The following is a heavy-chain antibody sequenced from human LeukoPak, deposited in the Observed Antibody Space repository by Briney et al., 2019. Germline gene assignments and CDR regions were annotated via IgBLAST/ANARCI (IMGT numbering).Heavy chain of an antibody. Sequence: SVKVSCKASGGTFSSYAISWVRQAPGQGLECMGEIIPIFGTENYAQKLRRIGTITTDEYKSTAYMELSSLRSDDTAVYYCARELGYGDYVEGLPGDVWGQGTTVTVSS. CDR3: ARELGYGDYVEGLPGDV. D-gene: IGHD4-17*01. CDR2: IIPIFGTE. V-gene: IGHV1-69*05. CDR1: GGTFSSYA. J-gene: IGHJ6*02.